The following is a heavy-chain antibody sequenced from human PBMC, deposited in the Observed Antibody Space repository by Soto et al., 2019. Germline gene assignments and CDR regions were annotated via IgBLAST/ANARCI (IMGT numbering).Heavy chain of an antibody. J-gene: IGHJ4*02. CDR3: ARSYSGGDAYFDY. CDR1: GGSISSGGYA. V-gene: IGHV4-30-2*01. D-gene: IGHD2-21*02. CDR2: IYQSGST. Sequence: SETLSLTCAVSGGSISSGGYAWAWIRQPPGKGLEWVGYIYQSGSTYYNPSLKSRVTIAADRSKNQFSLNLASVTAADTAVYYCARSYSGGDAYFDYWGQGTVVTVS.